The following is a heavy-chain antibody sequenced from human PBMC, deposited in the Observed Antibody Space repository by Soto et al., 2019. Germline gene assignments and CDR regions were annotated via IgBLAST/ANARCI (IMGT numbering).Heavy chain of an antibody. CDR1: GFTFSSYA. D-gene: IGHD2-8*01. CDR3: AEDLRRALIGQDAFDI. V-gene: IGHV3-23*01. J-gene: IGHJ3*02. Sequence: EVQLLESGGGLVQPGGSLRLSCAASGFTFSSYAMSWVRQAPGKGLEWVSAISGSGGSTYYADSVKGRFTISRDNSKNTLYLQMNGLRAEDTAVYYCAEDLRRALIGQDAFDIWGQGTMVTVSS. CDR2: ISGSGGST.